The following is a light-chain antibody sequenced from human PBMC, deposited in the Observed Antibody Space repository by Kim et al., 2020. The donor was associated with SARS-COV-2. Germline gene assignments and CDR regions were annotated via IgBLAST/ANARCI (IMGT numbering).Light chain of an antibody. CDR2: QDT. Sequence: SYELTQPPSVSVSPGQTARIPCSGNNLGNKYTSWYQQRPGQSPVLVIYQDTKRPSGIPERFSSSNSGTTATLTISGTQAMDEADYYCQAWDSDNMVFGGGTHLTVL. CDR1: NLGNKY. CDR3: QAWDSDNMV. V-gene: IGLV3-1*01. J-gene: IGLJ2*01.